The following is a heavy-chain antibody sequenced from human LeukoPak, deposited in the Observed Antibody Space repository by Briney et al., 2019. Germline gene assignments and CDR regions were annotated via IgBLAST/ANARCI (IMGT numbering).Heavy chain of an antibody. D-gene: IGHD5-12*01. CDR3: AKDMGGYNYFDY. CDR2: ISWNSGSI. Sequence: GRSLRLSCAASGFTFDDYAMHWVRQAPGKGLEWVSGISWNSGSIGYADSVKGRFTISRDNAKNSLYLQMNSLRAEDTALYYCAKDMGGYNYFDYWGQGTLLTVSS. CDR1: GFTFDDYA. J-gene: IGHJ4*02. V-gene: IGHV3-9*01.